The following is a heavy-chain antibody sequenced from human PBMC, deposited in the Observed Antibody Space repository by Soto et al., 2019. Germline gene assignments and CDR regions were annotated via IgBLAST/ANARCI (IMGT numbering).Heavy chain of an antibody. D-gene: IGHD3-10*01. V-gene: IGHV4-59*01. Sequence: SETLSLTCTVSGGSISSYYWRWIRQPPGKGLEWIGYIYYSGSTNYNPSLKSRVTISVDTSKNQFSLKLSSVTAADTAVYYCARSQAFFYGSRSPINWFDPSCQGTLVSVSA. J-gene: IGHJ5*02. CDR2: IYYSGST. CDR1: GGSISSYY. CDR3: ARSQAFFYGSRSPINWFDP.